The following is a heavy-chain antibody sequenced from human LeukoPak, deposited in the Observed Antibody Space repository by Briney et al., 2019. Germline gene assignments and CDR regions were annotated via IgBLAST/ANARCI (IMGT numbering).Heavy chain of an antibody. D-gene: IGHD2-15*01. CDR2: ISGSGGST. CDR3: AKALSHCSGGSCYSAVDY. Sequence: GGSLRLSCAVSGFTVSNNYMSWVRQAPGKGLEWVSAISGSGGSTYYADSVKGRFTISRDNSKNTLYLQMNSLSAEDTAVYYCAKALSHCSGGSCYSAVDYWGQGTLVTVSS. J-gene: IGHJ4*02. V-gene: IGHV3-23*01. CDR1: GFTVSNNY.